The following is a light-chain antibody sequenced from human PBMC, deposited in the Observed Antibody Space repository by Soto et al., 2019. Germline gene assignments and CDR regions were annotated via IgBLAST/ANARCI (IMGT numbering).Light chain of an antibody. Sequence: EIVLTQSPATLSLSPGERATLSCRASQYITIYLAWYQQKPGQAPRLLIYDASNRATGIPARFSGSGSGTDFTLTISSLQPEDVATYFCQKYNSALTFGQGTRLEI. CDR1: QYITIY. J-gene: IGKJ5*01. V-gene: IGKV3-11*01. CDR2: DAS. CDR3: QKYNSALT.